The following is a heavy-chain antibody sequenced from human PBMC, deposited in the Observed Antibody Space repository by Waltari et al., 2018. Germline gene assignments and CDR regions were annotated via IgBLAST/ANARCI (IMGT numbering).Heavy chain of an antibody. V-gene: IGHV1-46*01. CDR2: IRPSGDST. D-gene: IGHD3-22*01. CDR3: AREKKGGYFDY. Sequence: YYTHWSQQALGQGLHWMGLIRPSGDSTNYAQKFRGRVSMTRDTSTSTVYMELGSLTSEDTAVYYCAREKKGGYFDYWGQGTPVTVSS. J-gene: IGHJ4*02. CDR1: YY.